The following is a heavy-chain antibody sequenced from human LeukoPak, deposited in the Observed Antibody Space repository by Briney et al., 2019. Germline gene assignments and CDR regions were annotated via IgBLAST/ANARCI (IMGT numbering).Heavy chain of an antibody. D-gene: IGHD5-24*01. CDR1: GFTFINYG. CDR3: AKGGWLEY. V-gene: IGHV3-23*01. CDR2: ISGSGGNT. J-gene: IGHJ4*02. Sequence: QPGGSLRLSCEASGFTFINYGMSWVRQAPGNGLEWVSGISGSGGNTYYADSAKGRFTISRDDSKNTLYLQMNSLRAEDTAVYYCAKGGWLEYWGQGTLVTVSS.